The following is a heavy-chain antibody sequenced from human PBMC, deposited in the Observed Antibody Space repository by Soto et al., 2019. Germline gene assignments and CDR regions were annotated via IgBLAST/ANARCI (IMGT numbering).Heavy chain of an antibody. CDR2: ISYDGSFV. Sequence: LRLSCVVSGLTFSDYGFHWVRQAPGKGLDWVAAISYDGSFVYYADSVRGRFTISRDNSRNTLDLQMNTLRHEDTAVYYCAKERGRNRNFAMDVWGQGTSVTVS. V-gene: IGHV3-30*18. CDR1: GLTFSDYG. CDR3: AKERGRNRNFAMDV. J-gene: IGHJ6*02. D-gene: IGHD1-1*01.